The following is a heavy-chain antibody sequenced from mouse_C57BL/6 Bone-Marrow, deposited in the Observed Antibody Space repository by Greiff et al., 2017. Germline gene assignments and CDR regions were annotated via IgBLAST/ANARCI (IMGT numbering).Heavy chain of an antibody. CDR3: ARAVDYGNAY. CDR1: VYTFTSSW. V-gene: IGHV1-64*01. J-gene: IGHJ2*01. D-gene: IGHD2-1*01. CDR2: IHPNSGSP. Sequence: VKLQQPGAELVKPGASVKLSCKASVYTFTSSWMPWVKQRPGQGLEWIGMIHPNSGSPNYTEKFKSKATLTVDKSSSTAYMQLRSLTSEDSAVYYCARAVDYGNAYWGQGTTLTVSS.